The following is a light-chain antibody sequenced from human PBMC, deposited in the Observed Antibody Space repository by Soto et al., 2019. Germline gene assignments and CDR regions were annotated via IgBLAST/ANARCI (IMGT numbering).Light chain of an antibody. CDR3: SSFTSSSTLDV. Sequence: QSVLTQPASVSGSPGQSITISCTGTSSDVGGYNYVSWYQQHPGKAPKLIIYEVSNRPSGFSDRFSGSKSGNTASLTISGLQAEHEADYYCSSFTSSSTLDVFGTGTKLTVL. J-gene: IGLJ1*01. V-gene: IGLV2-14*03. CDR2: EVS. CDR1: SSDVGGYNY.